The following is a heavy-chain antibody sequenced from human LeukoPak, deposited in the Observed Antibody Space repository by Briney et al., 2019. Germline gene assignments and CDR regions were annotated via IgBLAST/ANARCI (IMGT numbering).Heavy chain of an antibody. CDR2: INPNSGGT. D-gene: IGHD6-19*01. CDR1: GYTFTGYY. J-gene: IGHJ4*02. CDR3: ARSIAVAGTVADY. Sequence: VASVKVSCKASGYTFTGYYMHWVRQAPGQGLEWMGWINPNSGGTNYAQKFQGRVTMTSDTSISTAYMELSRLRSDDTAVYYCARSIAVAGTVADYWGQGTLVTVSS. V-gene: IGHV1-2*02.